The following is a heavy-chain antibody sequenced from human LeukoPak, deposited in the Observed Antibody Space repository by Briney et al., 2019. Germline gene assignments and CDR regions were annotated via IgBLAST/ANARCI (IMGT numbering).Heavy chain of an antibody. J-gene: IGHJ4*02. Sequence: GGSLRLSCAASGFTFSGFSMSWVRQSPTKGLEWVANIKQDGSERYYVGSVKGRFTISRDNAKNSLSLQMNNLRVEDTAVYYCARAGSHWHYVYWGQGTVVTVSS. CDR2: IKQDGSER. CDR3: ARAGSHWHYVY. V-gene: IGHV3-7*01. D-gene: IGHD3-10*01. CDR1: GFTFSGFS.